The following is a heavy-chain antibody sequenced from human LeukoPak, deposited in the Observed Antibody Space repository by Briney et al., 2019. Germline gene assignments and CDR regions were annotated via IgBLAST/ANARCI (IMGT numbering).Heavy chain of an antibody. J-gene: IGHJ6*03. D-gene: IGHD6-6*01. CDR2: ISSSSSYI. CDR3: ASRSPARSSSWGYYYYMDV. CDR1: GFTFSSYS. V-gene: IGHV3-21*01. Sequence: GGSLRLSCAASGFTFSSYSMNWVRQAPGKGLEWVSSISSSSSYIYYADSVKGRFTISRDNAKNSLYLQMNSLRAEDTAVYYCASRSPARSSSWGYYYYMDVWGKGTTVTVSS.